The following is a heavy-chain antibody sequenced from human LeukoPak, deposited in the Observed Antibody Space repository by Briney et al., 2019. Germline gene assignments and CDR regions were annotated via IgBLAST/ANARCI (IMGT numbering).Heavy chain of an antibody. Sequence: QPGGSLRLSCAASGFTFSSYWMSWVRQAPGKGLEWVANIKQDGSEKYYVDSVKGRFAISRDNAKNSLYLQMNSLRAEDTAVYYCARDVGMGLWNYWGQGTLVTVSS. D-gene: IGHD4/OR15-4a*01. CDR3: ARDVGMGLWNY. CDR1: GFTFSSYW. V-gene: IGHV3-7*01. J-gene: IGHJ4*02. CDR2: IKQDGSEK.